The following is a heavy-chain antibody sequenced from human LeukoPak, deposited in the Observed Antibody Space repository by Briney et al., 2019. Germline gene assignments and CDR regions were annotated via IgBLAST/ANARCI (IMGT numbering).Heavy chain of an antibody. J-gene: IGHJ5*02. CDR3: ARVDRSWFDP. Sequence: SETLSLTCTVSGGSIGSGGYYWSWIRQHPGKGLELIGSIYYSGSTYFNQSLKSRITILLDTSRNQFSLNLSSVTAADTAVYYCARVDRSWFDPWGQGTQVTVSS. CDR1: GGSIGSGGYY. V-gene: IGHV4-31*03. CDR2: IYYSGST.